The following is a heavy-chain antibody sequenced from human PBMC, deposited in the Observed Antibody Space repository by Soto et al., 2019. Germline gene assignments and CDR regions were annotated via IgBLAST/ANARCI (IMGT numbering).Heavy chain of an antibody. CDR3: ARDSSRWYQTKWINWFEP. V-gene: IGHV3-21*01. J-gene: IGHJ5*02. CDR1: GFTFSSYS. Sequence: GSLRLSCAASGFTFSSYSMNWVRQAPGKGLEWVSSISSSSSYIYYADSVKGRFTISRDNAKNSLYLQMNSLRAEDTAVYYCARDSSRWYQTKWINWFEPWGKGTLVTVSA. CDR2: ISSSSSYI. D-gene: IGHD6-13*01.